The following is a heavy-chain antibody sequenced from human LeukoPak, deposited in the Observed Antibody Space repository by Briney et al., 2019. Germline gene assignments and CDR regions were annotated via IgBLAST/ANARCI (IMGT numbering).Heavy chain of an antibody. J-gene: IGHJ6*04. CDR1: GFTFSSYE. V-gene: IGHV3-48*03. CDR3: AELGITMIGGV. Sequence: PGGSLRLSCAASGFTFSSYEMNWVRQAPGKGLEWVSYISSSGSTIYYADSVKGRFTISRDNAKNSLYLQMNGLRAEHTAVCYCAELGITMIGGVWGKGTTVTISS. D-gene: IGHD3-10*02. CDR2: ISSSGSTI.